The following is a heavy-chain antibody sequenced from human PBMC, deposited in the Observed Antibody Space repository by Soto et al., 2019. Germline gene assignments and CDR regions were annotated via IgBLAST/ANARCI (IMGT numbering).Heavy chain of an antibody. CDR3: ARSYYDSTAFAVDL. V-gene: IGHV4-59*02. D-gene: IGHD3-22*01. J-gene: IGHJ5*02. CDR1: GASVSHGY. Sequence: QMQLQASGTGLVKPSETLSLTCNVSGASVSHGYWSWIRQPPGTALEWIGFMYFGGSFNYNPSLMSRATISVETSKNQFAMKLTSVSASDTAVYSCARSYYDSTAFAVDLWGQGTMVTVSS. CDR2: MYFGGSF.